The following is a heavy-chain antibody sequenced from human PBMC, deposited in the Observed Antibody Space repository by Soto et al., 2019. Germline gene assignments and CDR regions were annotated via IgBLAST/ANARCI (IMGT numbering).Heavy chain of an antibody. V-gene: IGHV1-58*01. D-gene: IGHD3-22*01. CDR2: ITVGSGNT. CDR3: AAGDSSGYYGG. Sequence: SVKVSCKASGFIFTSSSVQWARQARGQRLEWIGWITVGSGNTNYAQKFQERVTITRDMSTSTAYMELSNLRSEDTAIYYCAAGDSSGYYGGWGQGTQVTVSS. J-gene: IGHJ4*02. CDR1: GFIFTSSS.